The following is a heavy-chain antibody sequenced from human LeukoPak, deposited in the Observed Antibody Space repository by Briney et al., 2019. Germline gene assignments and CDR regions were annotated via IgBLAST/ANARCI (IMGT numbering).Heavy chain of an antibody. V-gene: IGHV3-23*01. CDR1: GFTFRSHD. J-gene: IGHJ3*02. Sequence: GGSLRLSCAASGFTFRSHDMSWVRQAPGKGLEWVSGISASGGSTFYADSVKGRFTISRDNSKNTLYLQMNGLRVEDTAVYYYVREGPRGLAFDIWGQGTMVTVSS. CDR3: VREGPRGLAFDI. CDR2: ISASGGST.